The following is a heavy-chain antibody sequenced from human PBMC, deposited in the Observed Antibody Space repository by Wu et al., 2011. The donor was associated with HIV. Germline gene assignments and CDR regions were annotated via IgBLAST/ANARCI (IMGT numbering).Heavy chain of an antibody. CDR3: ARDFGGDEDS. CDR1: GGTFNSYG. CDR2: IIPMFGTA. D-gene: IGHD2-21*01. J-gene: IGHJ4*02. V-gene: IGHV1-69*14. Sequence: QVQLVQSGAEVKKPGSSVKVSCKASGGTFNSYGINWVRQAPGQGLEWMGGIIPMFGTAKYAQKFQGRVTITADKSTSTAYMELSSLRSEDTAVYYCARDFGGDEDSWGQGTLVTVSS.